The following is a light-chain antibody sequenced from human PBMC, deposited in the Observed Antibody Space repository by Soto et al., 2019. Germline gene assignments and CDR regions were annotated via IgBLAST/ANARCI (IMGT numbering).Light chain of an antibody. CDR3: QQYCSSPNT. CDR1: QSVSSSY. V-gene: IGKV3-20*01. Sequence: EIVLTQSPGTLSLSPGERATLSCRASQSVSSSYLAWYQQKPGQAPRLLIYGASSRATGIPDRFSGSGSVTDFTLTISRLDPVDFAVYYCQQYCSSPNTFAQSPNVEIK. J-gene: IGKJ1*01. CDR2: GAS.